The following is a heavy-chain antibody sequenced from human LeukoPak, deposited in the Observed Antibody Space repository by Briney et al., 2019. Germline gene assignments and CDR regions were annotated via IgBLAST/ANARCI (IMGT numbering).Heavy chain of an antibody. Sequence: GGSLRLSCAASGFTFSSYAMSWVRQAPGKGLEWVSVIYSGGTTYYADSVKGRFTISRDNSNNTLYLQMNSLRAEDTAVYYCARGPVTRFEIWGQGTVVTVSS. J-gene: IGHJ3*02. CDR3: ARGPVTRFEI. D-gene: IGHD4-17*01. V-gene: IGHV3-53*01. CDR1: GFTFSSYA. CDR2: IYSGGTT.